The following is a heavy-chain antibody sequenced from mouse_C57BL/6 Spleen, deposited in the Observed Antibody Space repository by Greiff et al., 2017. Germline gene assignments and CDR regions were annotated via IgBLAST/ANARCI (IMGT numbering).Heavy chain of an antibody. D-gene: IGHD2-4*01. CDR1: GFTFSSYA. J-gene: IGHJ4*01. V-gene: IGHV5-4*01. Sequence: EVNVVESGGGLVKPGGSLKLSCAASGFTFSSYAMSWVRQTPEKRLEWVATISDGGSYTYYPDNVKGRFTISRDNAKNNLYLQMSHLKSEDTAMYYCARDRYDYDNYAMDYWGQGTSVTVSS. CDR2: ISDGGSYT. CDR3: ARDRYDYDNYAMDY.